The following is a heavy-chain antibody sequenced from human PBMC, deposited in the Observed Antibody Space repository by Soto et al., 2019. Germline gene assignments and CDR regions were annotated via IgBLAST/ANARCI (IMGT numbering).Heavy chain of an antibody. CDR2: ISGSGGST. Sequence: GGSLRLSCAASGFTFSSYAMSWVRQAPGKGLEWVSAISGSGGSTYYADSVKGRFTISRDNSKNTLYMQMNSLRAEDTAVYCCAEEYPNYYYYYMDVWGKGTTVTVSS. V-gene: IGHV3-23*01. CDR1: GFTFSSYA. CDR3: AEEYPNYYYYYMDV. J-gene: IGHJ6*03.